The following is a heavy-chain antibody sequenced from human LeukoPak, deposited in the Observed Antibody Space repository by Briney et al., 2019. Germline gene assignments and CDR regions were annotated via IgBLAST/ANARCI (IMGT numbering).Heavy chain of an antibody. Sequence: SETLSLTCTVSGGSISNSYWSWIRQSPGKGLEWIGYIYNSGSTNYNLSLKSRVTISVDTSKNQFSLKLSSVTAADTAVYYCARYLTAQNWFDPWGQGTLVTVSS. J-gene: IGHJ5*02. CDR3: ARYLTAQNWFDP. CDR2: IYNSGST. CDR1: GGSISNSY. V-gene: IGHV4-59*01.